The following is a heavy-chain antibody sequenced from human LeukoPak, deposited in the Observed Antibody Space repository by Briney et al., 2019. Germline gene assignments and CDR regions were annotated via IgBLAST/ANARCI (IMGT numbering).Heavy chain of an antibody. J-gene: IGHJ3*02. Sequence: GESLKISCKGSGYSFTSYWIGWVRQMPGKGLEWMGIIYPGDSDTRYSPSFQGQVTISADKSMSTAYLQWSSLKASDTAMYYCARQTISGSYFGSAFDIWGQGTMVTVS. D-gene: IGHD1-26*01. V-gene: IGHV5-51*01. CDR3: ARQTISGSYFGSAFDI. CDR2: IYPGDSDT. CDR1: GYSFTSYW.